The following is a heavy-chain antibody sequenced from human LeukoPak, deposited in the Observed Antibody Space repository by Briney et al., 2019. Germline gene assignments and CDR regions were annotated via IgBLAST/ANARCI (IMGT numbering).Heavy chain of an antibody. CDR1: GYTFTGYY. CDR2: INPNSGGT. D-gene: IGHD4-11*01. J-gene: IGHJ6*03. V-gene: IGHV1-2*02. Sequence: ASVKVSCKASGYTFTGYYMHWVRQAPGQGLEWMGWINPNSGGTSYAQKFQGRVTMTRDTSISAAYMELSRLRSDDTAVYYCARDGAYSNYESYYYYYMDVWGKGTTVTVSS. CDR3: ARDGAYSNYESYYYYYMDV.